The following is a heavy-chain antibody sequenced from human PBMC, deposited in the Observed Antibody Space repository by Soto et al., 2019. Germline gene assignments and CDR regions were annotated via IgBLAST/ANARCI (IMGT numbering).Heavy chain of an antibody. CDR3: ARVGRYSYGYPSDNYYGMDV. J-gene: IGHJ6*02. CDR2: IYYSGST. CDR1: GGSVSSGNHY. Sequence: QVQLQESGPGLVKPSETLSLTCTVSGGSVSSGNHYWSWIRQPPGKGLEWVGYIYYSGSTKYNPSLESRVTISVDTSKHQFSLRLSSVTAADTAVYYCARVGRYSYGYPSDNYYGMDVWGQGTTVTVSS. V-gene: IGHV4-61*01. D-gene: IGHD5-18*01.